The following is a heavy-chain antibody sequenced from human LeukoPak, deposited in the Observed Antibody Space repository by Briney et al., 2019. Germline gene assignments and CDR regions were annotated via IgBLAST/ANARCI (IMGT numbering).Heavy chain of an antibody. CDR2: IYSGGNT. D-gene: IGHD2-2*01. CDR1: GFTVSSNH. J-gene: IGHJ6*02. Sequence: GGSLRLSCAASGFTVSSNHMTWIRQAAGRGLEGVSIIYSGGNTDYADSVKGRFTISRDDSKNTLYLQMNSLRAEDSAVYYCTRITEYLRTLDGMDVWGQGSTVTVSS. V-gene: IGHV3-66*01. CDR3: TRITEYLRTLDGMDV.